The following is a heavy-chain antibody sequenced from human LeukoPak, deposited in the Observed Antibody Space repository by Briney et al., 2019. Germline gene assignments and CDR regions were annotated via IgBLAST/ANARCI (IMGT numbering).Heavy chain of an antibody. D-gene: IGHD2-15*01. V-gene: IGHV1-69*01. J-gene: IGHJ5*02. CDR2: IIPIFGTA. CDR1: GGTFSSYA. CDR3: ARLVVAATWGPNWFDP. Sequence: SVKVSCKASGGTFSSYAISWVRQAPGQGLEWMGGIIPIFGTANYAQKFQGRVTITADESTSTAYMELSSLRSEDTAVYYCARLVVAATWGPNWFDPWGQGTLVTVSS.